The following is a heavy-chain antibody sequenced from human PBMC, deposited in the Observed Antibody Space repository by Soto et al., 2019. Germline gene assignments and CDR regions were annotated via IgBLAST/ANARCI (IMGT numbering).Heavy chain of an antibody. CDR1: GCSSSSYY. D-gene: IGHD4-17*01. J-gene: IGHJ5*02. Sequence: SETLPLTCTFSGCSSSSYYWNLIRQPPGRGLEWIGSIDYSGNTNYNPSLMSRVTISVDTSNNQFSLRLSSVTAADTALYFCARHDVTVTFNYFDPWGQGTLVTVSS. CDR3: ARHDVTVTFNYFDP. V-gene: IGHV4-59*08. CDR2: IDYSGNT.